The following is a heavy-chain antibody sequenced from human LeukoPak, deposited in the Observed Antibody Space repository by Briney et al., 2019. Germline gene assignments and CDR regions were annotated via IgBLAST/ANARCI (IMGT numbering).Heavy chain of an antibody. CDR2: IYTSGST. V-gene: IGHV4-4*07. Sequence: SETLSLTCTVSGGSISSYYWSWIRQPAGKGLEWIGRIYTSGSTNYNPSLKSRVTMSVDTSKNQFSLKLSSVTAADTAVYYCARDRNTIWSGNPQLWFSPAYFDYWGQGTLVTVSS. J-gene: IGHJ4*02. CDR1: GGSISSYY. CDR3: ARDRNTIWSGNPQLWFSPAYFDY. D-gene: IGHD5-18*01.